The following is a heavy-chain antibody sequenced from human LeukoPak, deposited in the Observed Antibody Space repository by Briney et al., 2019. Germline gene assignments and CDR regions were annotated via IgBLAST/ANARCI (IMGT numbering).Heavy chain of an antibody. Sequence: TSETLSLTFTVSDVSISNYYCTWIRQPAGKGLEWIGRLYIGRETDYNPSLKSRVTMSVDTSNSQFSLRLTSVTAADTATYYCARESRVLIGDGYYLDSWGPGTLITVSS. V-gene: IGHV4-4*07. D-gene: IGHD3-3*01. CDR1: DVSISNYY. J-gene: IGHJ4*02. CDR3: ARESRVLIGDGYYLDS. CDR2: LYIGRET.